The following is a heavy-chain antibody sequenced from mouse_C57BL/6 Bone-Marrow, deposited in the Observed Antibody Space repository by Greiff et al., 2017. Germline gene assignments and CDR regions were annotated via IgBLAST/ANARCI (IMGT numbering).Heavy chain of an antibody. CDR3: ARRNDGFAY. CDR1: GSSITSGYY. V-gene: IGHV3-6*01. J-gene: IGHJ3*01. Sequence: VQLKESGPGLVKPSQSLSLTCSVTGSSITSGYYWNWIRQFPGNKLEWMGYISYDGSNNYNPSLKNRISITRGTSKNQFFLKLNSVTTEDTATYYCARRNDGFAYWGQGTLVTVSA. CDR2: ISYDGSN.